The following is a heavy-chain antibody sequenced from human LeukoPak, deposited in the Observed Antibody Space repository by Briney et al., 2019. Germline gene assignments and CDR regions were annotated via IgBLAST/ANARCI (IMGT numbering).Heavy chain of an antibody. CDR1: KFSFSDYW. CDR3: ASRGHXSGXXXDV. V-gene: IGHV3-7*01. CDR2: IKHDGSEK. J-gene: IGHJ3*01. Sequence: GGSLRLSCAASKFSFSDYWMSWVRQAPGKGLEWVANIKHDGSEKYYMDAVKGRFTISRDNAKNSLYLQISSLRLEDTAVYYCASRGHXSGXXXDVWGQGAMXTVSS.